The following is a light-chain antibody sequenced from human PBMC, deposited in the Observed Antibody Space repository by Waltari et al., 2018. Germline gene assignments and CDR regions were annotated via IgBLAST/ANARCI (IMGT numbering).Light chain of an antibody. V-gene: IGKV3-11*01. CDR1: QNVINY. Sequence: EIVMTQSPATLSLSPGDRATLSCRASQNVINYLAWYQQKPGQAPRLLIYDTSNRATGIPARFSGSGSGTDFTLNISSLEPEDFALYYCQQRRSWPLTFGGGTKVEIK. CDR2: DTS. J-gene: IGKJ4*01. CDR3: QQRRSWPLT.